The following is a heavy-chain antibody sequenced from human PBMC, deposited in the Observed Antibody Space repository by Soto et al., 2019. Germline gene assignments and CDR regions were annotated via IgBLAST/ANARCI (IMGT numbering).Heavy chain of an antibody. D-gene: IGHD5-12*01. CDR3: AKDTKEHQVDIVAGGWAFDI. CDR2: ISGSGGST. J-gene: IGHJ3*02. V-gene: IGHV3-23*01. Sequence: GGSLRLSCAASGFTFSSYAMSWVRQAPGKGLEWVSAISGSGGSTYYADSVKGRFTISRDNSKNTLYLQMNSLRAEDTAVYYCAKDTKEHQVDIVAGGWAFDIWGQGTMVTVSS. CDR1: GFTFSSYA.